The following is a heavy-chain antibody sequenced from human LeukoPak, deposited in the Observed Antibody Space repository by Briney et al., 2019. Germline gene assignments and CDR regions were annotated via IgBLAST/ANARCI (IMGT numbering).Heavy chain of an antibody. CDR3: AKGSGGSCYTSNDY. V-gene: IGHV3-23*01. D-gene: IGHD2-15*01. CDR2: ISGSGGST. CDR1: GFTFRFSNYA. Sequence: GGSLRLSCAASGFTFRFSNYAMRWVRQAPGKGLEWVSVISGSGGSTYYADSVKGRFTISRDNSKNTLYLQMNSLGAEDTAVYYCAKGSGGSCYTSNDYWGQGTLVTVSS. J-gene: IGHJ4*02.